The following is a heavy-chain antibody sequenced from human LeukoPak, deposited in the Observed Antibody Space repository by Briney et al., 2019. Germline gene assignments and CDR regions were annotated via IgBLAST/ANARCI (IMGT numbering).Heavy chain of an antibody. V-gene: IGHV4-39*02. CDR2: IYYSGST. J-gene: IGHJ6*02. CDR3: AREMGVVTAHGIDV. CDR1: GGSISSISSNNYH. D-gene: IGHD4-23*01. Sequence: KASETLSLTCIVSGGSISSISSNNYHWGWIRQPPGEGLEWIGSIYYSGSTYYNPPLKSRVTISVDTSKNQFSLKLSSVTAADTALYYCAREMGVVTAHGIDVWGQGTTVTVSS.